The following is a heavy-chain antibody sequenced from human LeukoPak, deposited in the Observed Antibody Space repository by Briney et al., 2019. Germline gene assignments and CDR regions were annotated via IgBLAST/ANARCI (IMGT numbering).Heavy chain of an antibody. CDR3: AKDLTKYAITRNWGPFAY. J-gene: IGHJ4*02. Sequence: GRSLRLSCATSGFYFADYAMHWVRQAPGKGLEWVSGINFNSLNIAYADSVKGRFTISRDNAKNSLYLQMNSLRAEDMALYYCAKDLTKYAITRNWGPFAYWGQGTLVSVSS. V-gene: IGHV3-9*03. CDR2: INFNSLNI. D-gene: IGHD7-27*01. CDR1: GFYFADYA.